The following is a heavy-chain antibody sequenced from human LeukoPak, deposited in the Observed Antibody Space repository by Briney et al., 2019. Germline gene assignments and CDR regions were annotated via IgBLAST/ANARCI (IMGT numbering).Heavy chain of an antibody. CDR3: AREISMFVNAFDL. J-gene: IGHJ3*01. Sequence: GGSLRFSCAASGFTFSNSGMHWVRQAPGKGLEWVAVIWYDGSNEYYADAVKGRFIISRDNSKNTVHLQMNSLRVEDTSVYYCAREISMFVNAFDLWGQGTLVAVSS. D-gene: IGHD3-10*02. V-gene: IGHV3-33*01. CDR1: GFTFSNSG. CDR2: IWYDGSNE.